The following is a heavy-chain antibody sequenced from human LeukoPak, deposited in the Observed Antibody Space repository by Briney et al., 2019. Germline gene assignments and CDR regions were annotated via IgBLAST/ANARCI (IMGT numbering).Heavy chain of an antibody. CDR3: TTSSISAAGRVDY. CDR1: GFTFSNAW. V-gene: IGHV3-15*01. CDR2: IKSKTDGGTT. J-gene: IGHJ4*02. D-gene: IGHD6-13*01. Sequence: GGSLRLSCAASGFTFSNAWMNWVGQAPGKGREWCGRIKSKTDGGTTDYAAPVKGRFTISRDDSKNTRYLQMSSLKTEDTAVYYCTTSSISAAGRVDYWGQGTLVTVSS.